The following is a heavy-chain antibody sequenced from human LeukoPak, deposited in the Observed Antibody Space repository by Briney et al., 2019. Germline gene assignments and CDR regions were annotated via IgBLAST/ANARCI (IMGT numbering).Heavy chain of an antibody. CDR3: ARGICSGASCLIFDY. CDR1: GCTISSAY. D-gene: IGHD2-15*01. J-gene: IGHJ4*02. CDR2: IYSGGTT. Sequence: GTLCLTCSASGCTISSAYLTWVRQAPGKGLEWVSLIYSGGTTYFADSVKGRFTISRDNSKNTLYLQMNCLRAEDTAVYYCARGICSGASCLIFDYWAQGTLVTVSS. V-gene: IGHV3-53*01.